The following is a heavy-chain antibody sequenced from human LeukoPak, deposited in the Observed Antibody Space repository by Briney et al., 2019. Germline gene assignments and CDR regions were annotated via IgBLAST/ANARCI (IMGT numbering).Heavy chain of an antibody. CDR3: ARDWRITMIVVGPPHFDY. J-gene: IGHJ4*02. V-gene: IGHV1-2*02. D-gene: IGHD3-22*01. CDR1: GYTFTGYY. CDR2: IDPNSGGT. Sequence: GASVKVSCKASGYTFTGYYMHWVRQAPGQGLEWMGWIDPNSGGTNYAQKFQGRVTMTRDTSISTAYMELSRLRSDDTAVYYCARDWRITMIVVGPPHFDYWGQGTLVTVSS.